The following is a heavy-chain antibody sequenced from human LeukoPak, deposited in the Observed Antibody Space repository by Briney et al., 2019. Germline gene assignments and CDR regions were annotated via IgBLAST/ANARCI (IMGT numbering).Heavy chain of an antibody. CDR2: ISYSGNT. CDR1: SGSISSYY. J-gene: IGHJ3*02. Sequence: SETLSLTCTVSSGSISSYYWSWIRQPPGKGLEWIGFISYSGNTNYNPSLKSRVTISVDTSKKQFSLKLNSVTAADTAVYYCASYPKYYGSEGWVAFDIWGLGTMVTVSS. CDR3: ASYPKYYGSEGWVAFDI. V-gene: IGHV4-59*08. D-gene: IGHD3-10*01.